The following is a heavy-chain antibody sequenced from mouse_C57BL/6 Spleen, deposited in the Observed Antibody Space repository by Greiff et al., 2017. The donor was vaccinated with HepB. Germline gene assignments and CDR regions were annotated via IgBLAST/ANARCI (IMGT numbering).Heavy chain of an antibody. V-gene: IGHV14-4*01. CDR1: GFNIKDDY. Sequence: VQLQQSGAELVRPGASVKLSCTASGFNIKDDYMHWVKQRPEQGLEWIGWIDPENGDTEYASKFQGKATITADTSSNTAYLQLSSLTSEDTAVYYCTLHGYDDGAWFAYWGQGTLVTVSA. J-gene: IGHJ3*01. CDR3: TLHGYDDGAWFAY. CDR2: IDPENGDT. D-gene: IGHD2-2*01.